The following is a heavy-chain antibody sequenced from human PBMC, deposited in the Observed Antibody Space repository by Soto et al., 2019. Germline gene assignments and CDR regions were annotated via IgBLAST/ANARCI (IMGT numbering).Heavy chain of an antibody. CDR3: ARHVSAPYTYVPGGNWFDP. J-gene: IGHJ5*02. CDR2: ISAYNGNT. CDR1: GYTFTSYG. V-gene: IGHV1-18*01. Sequence: ASVKVSCKASGYTFTSYGISWVRQAPGQGLEWMGWISAYNGNTNYAQKLQGRVTMTTDTSTSTAYMELRSLRSDDTAVYYCARHVSAPYTYVPGGNWFDPWGQGALVTVSS. D-gene: IGHD5-18*01.